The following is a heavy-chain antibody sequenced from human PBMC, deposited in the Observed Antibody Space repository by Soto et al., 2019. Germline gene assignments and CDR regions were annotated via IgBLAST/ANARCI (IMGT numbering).Heavy chain of an antibody. D-gene: IGHD2-8*02. Sequence: QVQLQQWGAGLLKPSETLSLTCAVYGGSFSGYSWTWIRQPPGTGLEWIGEINHSGSTNYNPSLKSLVTISIDTSKNQFSLKLNSVTAADTAVYYCAREKITGLFDYWGQGTLVTVSS. CDR1: GGSFSGYS. V-gene: IGHV4-34*01. CDR3: AREKITGLFDY. J-gene: IGHJ4*02. CDR2: INHSGST.